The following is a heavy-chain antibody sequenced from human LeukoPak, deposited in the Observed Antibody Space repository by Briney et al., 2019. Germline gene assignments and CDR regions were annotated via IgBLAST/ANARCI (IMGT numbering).Heavy chain of an antibody. V-gene: IGHV4-34*01. CDR2: INHSGST. Sequence: SETLSLTCAVYGGSFSGYYWIWIRQPPGKGLEWIGEINHSGSTNYNPSLKSRVTISVDTSKNQFSLKLSSVTAADTAVYYCARGLWSSGWGYWGQGTLVTVSS. CDR1: GGSFSGYY. CDR3: ARGLWSSGWGY. D-gene: IGHD6-19*01. J-gene: IGHJ4*02.